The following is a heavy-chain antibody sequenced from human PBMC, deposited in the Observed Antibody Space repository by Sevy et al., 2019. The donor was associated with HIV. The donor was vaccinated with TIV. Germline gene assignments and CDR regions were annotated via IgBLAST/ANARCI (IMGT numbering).Heavy chain of an antibody. D-gene: IGHD3-22*01. CDR2: FYRGNSDV. J-gene: IGHJ3*02. CDR1: GYMFENYW. V-gene: IGHV5-51*01. Sequence: GESLKISCKGSGYMFENYWIGWVRQVPGKGLEWMGIFYRGNSDVRYSPSFQGHVTISADKSISAAYLQWRSLKASDTAMYFCARGLYYYDSSGYSDAFDIWGQGSMVTVSS. CDR3: ARGLYYYDSSGYSDAFDI.